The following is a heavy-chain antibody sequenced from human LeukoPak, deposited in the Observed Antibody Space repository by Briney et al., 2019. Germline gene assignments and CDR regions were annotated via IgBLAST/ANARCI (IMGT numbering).Heavy chain of an antibody. D-gene: IGHD3-3*01. CDR3: ARSARLMKGVVEVTALDD. V-gene: IGHV3-30*04. J-gene: IGHJ4*02. CDR1: GFTFSSYA. Sequence: GGSLRLSCAASGFTFSSYAMHWVRQAPGKGLEWVAVISYDGSNKYYAGSVKGRFTISRDNSKNTLYLQMNSLRAEDTAVYYCARSARLMKGVVEVTALDDWGQGTLVTVSS. CDR2: ISYDGSNK.